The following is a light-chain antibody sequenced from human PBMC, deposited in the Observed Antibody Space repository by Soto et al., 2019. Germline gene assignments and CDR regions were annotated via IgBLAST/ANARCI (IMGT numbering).Light chain of an antibody. CDR3: QQYNSYCT. J-gene: IGKJ1*01. CDR1: QRISSW. V-gene: IGKV1-5*03. Sequence: DIQMTQSPSTLSASVGVRVTITCRARQRISSWLAWYQQKPGKVPKLLIYKASSLESGVPSSFSGSGSGTEFTLTISSRQPDDFATYYCQQYNSYCTFGQGTKVAIK. CDR2: KAS.